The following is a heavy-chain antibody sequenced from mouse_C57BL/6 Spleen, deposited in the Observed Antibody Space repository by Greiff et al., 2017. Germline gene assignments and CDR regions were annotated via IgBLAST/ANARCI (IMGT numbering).Heavy chain of an antibody. V-gene: IGHV1-26*01. J-gene: IGHJ4*01. CDR1: GYTFTDYY. CDR3: ARYYYGNMDY. D-gene: IGHD1-1*01. Sequence: VQLQQSGPELVKPGASVKISCKASGYTFTDYYMNWVKQSHGKSLEWIGDINPNNGGTSYNQKFKGKATLTVDKSSSTAYMELRSLTSEDSAVYYCARYYYGNMDYWGQGTSVTVSS. CDR2: INPNNGGT.